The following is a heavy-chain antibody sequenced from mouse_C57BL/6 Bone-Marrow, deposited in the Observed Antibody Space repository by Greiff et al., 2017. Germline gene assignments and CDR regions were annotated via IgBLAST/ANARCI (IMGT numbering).Heavy chain of an antibody. J-gene: IGHJ2*01. CDR3: AREPYDYDNY. V-gene: IGHV1-75*01. D-gene: IGHD2-4*01. CDR2: IFPGSGST. CDR1: GYTFTDYY. Sequence: QVQLQQSGPELVKPGASVKISCKASGYTFTDYYINWVKQRPGQGLEWIGWIFPGSGSTYYNEKFKGKATLTVDKSSSTAYMWLSSLTSEDSAVYFCAREPYDYDNYWGQGTTLTVSS.